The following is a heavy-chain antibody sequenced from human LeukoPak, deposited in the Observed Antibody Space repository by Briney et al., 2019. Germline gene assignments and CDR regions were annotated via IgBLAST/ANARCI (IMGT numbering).Heavy chain of an antibody. V-gene: IGHV3-13*01. Sequence: GGSLRLSCAASGFTFSNYDMHWVRQATGKGLEWVSAVGAAGDTDYPDSVKGRFTISRENAKNSLYPQMNSLRVEDTAVYYCVREHSKVFDPWGQGTLVTVSS. CDR3: VREHSKVFDP. CDR1: GFTFSNYD. CDR2: VGAAGDT. J-gene: IGHJ5*02.